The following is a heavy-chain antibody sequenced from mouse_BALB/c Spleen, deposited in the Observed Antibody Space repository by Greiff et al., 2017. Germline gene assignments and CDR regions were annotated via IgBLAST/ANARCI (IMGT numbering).Heavy chain of an antibody. CDR2: INPSNGGT. J-gene: IGHJ3*01. D-gene: IGHD2-1*01. V-gene: IGHV1S16*01. CDR1: GYTFTSYY. Sequence: LQESGAELVKPGASVKLSCKASGYTFTSYYMYWVKQRPGQGLEWIGEINPSNGGTNFNEKFKSKATLTVDKSSSTAYMQLSSLTSEDSAVYYCTMNYGNYGFAYWGQGTLVTVSA. CDR3: TMNYGNYGFAY.